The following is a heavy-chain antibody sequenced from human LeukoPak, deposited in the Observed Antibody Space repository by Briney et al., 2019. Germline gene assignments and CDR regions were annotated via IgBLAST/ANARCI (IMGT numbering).Heavy chain of an antibody. CDR3: VKDMAALPAQGAFDI. D-gene: IGHD6-25*01. CDR2: ISWNSGSI. Sequence: PGRSLRLSCAASGFTFDNYALHWVRQVPGKGLEWVSGISWNSGSIAYVDSVKGRFTISRDNAKNSLYLQMNSLRVEDMALYYCVKDMAALPAQGAFDIWGQGTMVTVSS. J-gene: IGHJ3*02. V-gene: IGHV3-9*03. CDR1: GFTFDNYA.